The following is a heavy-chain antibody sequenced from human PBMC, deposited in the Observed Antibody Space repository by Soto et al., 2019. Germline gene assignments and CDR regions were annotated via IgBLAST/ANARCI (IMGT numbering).Heavy chain of an antibody. CDR3: AREELRIVPAAIDY. Sequence: SQTLSLTYAISGDSVSSNSAAWNWIRQSTSRGLEWLGRTYYRSKWYNDYAVSVKSRITINPDTSKNQFSLQLNSVTPEDTAVYYCAREELRIVPAAIDYWGQGTLVTVSS. V-gene: IGHV6-1*01. CDR1: GDSVSSNSAA. D-gene: IGHD2-2*01. J-gene: IGHJ4*02. CDR2: TYYRSKWYN.